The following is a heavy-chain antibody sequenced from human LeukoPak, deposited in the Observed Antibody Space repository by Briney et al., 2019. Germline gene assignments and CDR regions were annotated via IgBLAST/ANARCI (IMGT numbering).Heavy chain of an antibody. J-gene: IGHJ5*02. Sequence: GGSLRLSCAASGFTVSSNYMSWVRQAPGKGLEWVSVIYSGGSTYYADSAKGRFTISRHNSKNTLYLQMNSLRAEDTAVYYCAREGSSGWYSWFDPWGQGTLVTVSS. V-gene: IGHV3-53*04. CDR1: GFTVSSNY. CDR3: AREGSSGWYSWFDP. CDR2: IYSGGST. D-gene: IGHD6-19*01.